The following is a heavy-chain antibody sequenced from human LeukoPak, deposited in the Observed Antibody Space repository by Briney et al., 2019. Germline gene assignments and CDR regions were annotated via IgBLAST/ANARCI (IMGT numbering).Heavy chain of an antibody. Sequence: PGGSLRLSCAASGFTFSSYWMSWVCQAPGKGLEWVANIKQDGSEKYYVDSVKGRFTISRDNAKNSLYLQMNSLRAEDTAVYYCARFHLSPPLYYYYYGMDVWGQGTTVTVSS. CDR2: IKQDGSEK. V-gene: IGHV3-7*01. J-gene: IGHJ6*02. CDR3: ARFHLSPPLYYYYYGMDV. CDR1: GFTFSSYW.